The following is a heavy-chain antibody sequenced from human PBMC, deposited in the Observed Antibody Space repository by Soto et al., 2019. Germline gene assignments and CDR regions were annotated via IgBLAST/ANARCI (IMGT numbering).Heavy chain of an antibody. CDR1: GFTLSSYW. Sequence: GGSLRPSCAASGFTLSSYWMSWVRQAPGKGLEWVANIKQDGSEKYYVDSVKGRFTISRDNAKNSLYLQMNSLRAEDTAVYYRARYYYAYCGGDCYTTPFDPWGQGTLVTVSS. J-gene: IGHJ5*02. V-gene: IGHV3-7*01. CDR2: IKQDGSEK. CDR3: ARYYYAYCGGDCYTTPFDP. D-gene: IGHD2-21*01.